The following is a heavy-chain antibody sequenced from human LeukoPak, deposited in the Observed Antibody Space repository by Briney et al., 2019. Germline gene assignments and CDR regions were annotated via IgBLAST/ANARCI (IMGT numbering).Heavy chain of an antibody. J-gene: IGHJ3*01. CDR2: IYDGDNDT. V-gene: IGHV5-51*01. Sequence: GDPLKISCKGPGYKFNAYWIAWVRQMPGKGLEWMGIIYDGDNDTTFRTSFQGQVTISADKSVSIAYLQWRSLKTSDTAMYYCARPNITSYYDSRGCDAFDVWGQGTIVTSST. CDR3: ARPNITSYYDSRGCDAFDV. D-gene: IGHD3-22*01. CDR1: GYKFNAYW.